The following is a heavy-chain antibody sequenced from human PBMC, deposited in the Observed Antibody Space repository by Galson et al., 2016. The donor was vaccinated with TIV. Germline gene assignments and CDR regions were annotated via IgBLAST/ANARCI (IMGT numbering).Heavy chain of an antibody. Sequence: SVKVSCKASGYNFTSYYMHWVRQAPGQGLEWMGGIIPLFGEAHYAQKFQGRVTISADESTSTVYMELSGLRSGDTAMYYCAKCRNTAMDTYYYYYGLDVWGQGTTVTVSS. J-gene: IGHJ6*02. CDR2: IIPLFGEA. V-gene: IGHV1-69*13. CDR3: AKCRNTAMDTYYYYYGLDV. CDR1: GYNFTSYY. D-gene: IGHD5-18*01.